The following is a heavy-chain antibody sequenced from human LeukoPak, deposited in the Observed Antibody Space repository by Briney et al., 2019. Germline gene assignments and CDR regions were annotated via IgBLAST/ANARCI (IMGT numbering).Heavy chain of an antibody. J-gene: IGHJ4*02. D-gene: IGHD3-16*02. V-gene: IGHV3-21*01. CDR2: IRPSGDNT. Sequence: PGGSLRLSCAASGFTFSSYDMTWVRQAPGRGLEWVSSIRPSGDNTYYGDSVKGRFTISRDNAKNSLYLQMNSLRAEDTAEYYCARDGERGELSLYMDYWGQGTLVTVSS. CDR1: GFTFSSYD. CDR3: ARDGERGELSLYMDY.